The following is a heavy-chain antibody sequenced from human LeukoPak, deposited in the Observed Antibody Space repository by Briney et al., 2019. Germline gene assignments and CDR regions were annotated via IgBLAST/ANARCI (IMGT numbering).Heavy chain of an antibody. CDR1: GFTFSTSW. V-gene: IGHV3-74*01. J-gene: IGHJ4*02. Sequence: GRSLRLSCAASGFTFSTSWMHWVRQAPGKGLVWVSRINPDGSITTYADSVKGRFTISRDNAKNTLYLQMNSLRAEDTAIYYCARDVGGPFDYWGQGTLVTVSS. CDR2: INPDGSIT. CDR3: ARDVGGPFDY. D-gene: IGHD3-16*01.